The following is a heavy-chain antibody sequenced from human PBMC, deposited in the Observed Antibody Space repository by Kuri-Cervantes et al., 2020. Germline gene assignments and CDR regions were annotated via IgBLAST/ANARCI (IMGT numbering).Heavy chain of an antibody. D-gene: IGHD2-21*02. CDR3: ARAVVVTATTYWYFDL. CDR1: GYTFTSYG. CDR2: ISAYNGNT. Sequence: ASVKVSCKASGYTFTSYGISWVRQAPGQGLEWMGWISAYNGNTNYAQKLQGRVTMTTDTSTSTAYMELRSLRSDDTAVYYCARAVVVTATTYWYFDLWGRGTLVTVSS. J-gene: IGHJ2*01. V-gene: IGHV1-18*01.